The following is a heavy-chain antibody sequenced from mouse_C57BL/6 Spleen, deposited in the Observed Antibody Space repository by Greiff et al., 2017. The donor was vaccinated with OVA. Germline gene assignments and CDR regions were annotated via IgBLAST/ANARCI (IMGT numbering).Heavy chain of an antibody. J-gene: IGHJ3*01. V-gene: IGHV1-55*01. D-gene: IGHD2-4*01. Sequence: QVQLQQPGAELVKPGASVKMSCKASGYTFTSYWITWVRQRPGQGLEWIGDIYPGSGSPNYNEKFKSKATLTVDTASSTAYMQLSSLTSEDSAVYYCARSSYYDYDGAWFAYWGQGTLVTVSA. CDR3: ARSSYYDYDGAWFAY. CDR2: IYPGSGSP. CDR1: GYTFTSYW.